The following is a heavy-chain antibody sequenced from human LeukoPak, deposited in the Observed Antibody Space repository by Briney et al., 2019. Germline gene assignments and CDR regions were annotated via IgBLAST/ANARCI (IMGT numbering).Heavy chain of an antibody. CDR1: GGSISSYY. D-gene: IGHD6-13*01. CDR2: IYYSGST. CDR3: ARAEYSSSWPKKIYYYYGMDV. J-gene: IGHJ6*02. V-gene: IGHV4-59*01. Sequence: SETLSLACTVSGGSISSYYWSWIRQPPGKGLEWIGYIYYSGSTNYNPSLKSRVTISVDTSKNQFSLKLSPVTAADTAVYYCARAEYSSSWPKKIYYYYGMDVWGQGTTVTVSS.